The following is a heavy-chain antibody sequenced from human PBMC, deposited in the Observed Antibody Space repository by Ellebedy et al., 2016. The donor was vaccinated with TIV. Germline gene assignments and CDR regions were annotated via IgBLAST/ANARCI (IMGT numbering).Heavy chain of an antibody. J-gene: IGHJ4*01. V-gene: IGHV3-30*03. CDR1: GFTFSDYA. Sequence: PGGSLRLSCIASGFTFSDYAMHWVRQAPGKGLEWVALISYGGNIRSYADSVKGRFTISRDDSWGTRYLQMNSLRPDDTATYYCVRDWRSFRLGDLSVFGFDYWGRGTLVTVSS. CDR3: VRDWRSFRLGDLSVFGFDY. CDR2: ISYGGNIR. D-gene: IGHD3-16*02.